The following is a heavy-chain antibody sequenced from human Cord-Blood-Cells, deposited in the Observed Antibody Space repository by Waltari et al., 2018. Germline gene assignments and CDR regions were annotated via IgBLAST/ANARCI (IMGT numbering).Heavy chain of an antibody. Sequence: QVQLVQSGAEVKKPGSSVKVSCKASGGTFSSYAISWVRQAPGKGREWMGGIIPILGIANYAQKFQGRVTITADESTSTAYMELSSLRSEDTAVYYCAREVRISPIKCSGGSCYDAFDIWGQGTMVTVSS. D-gene: IGHD2-15*01. CDR3: AREVRISPIKCSGGSCYDAFDI. J-gene: IGHJ3*02. V-gene: IGHV1-69*04. CDR1: GGTFSSYA. CDR2: IIPILGIA.